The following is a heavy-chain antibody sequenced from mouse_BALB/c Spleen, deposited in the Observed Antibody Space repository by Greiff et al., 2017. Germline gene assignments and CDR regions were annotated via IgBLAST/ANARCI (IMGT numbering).Heavy chain of an antibody. CDR1: GYTFTSYV. V-gene: IGHV1-14*01. D-gene: IGHD1-1*01. CDR3: ASPVITTVVATDAY. CDR2: INPYNDGT. Sequence: EVQLQQSGPELVKPGASVKMSCKASGYTFTSYVMHWVKQKPGLGLEWIGYINPYNDGTKYNEKFKGKATLTSDKSSSTAYMELSSLTSEDSAVYYCASPVITTVVATDAYWGQGTLVTVSA. J-gene: IGHJ3*01.